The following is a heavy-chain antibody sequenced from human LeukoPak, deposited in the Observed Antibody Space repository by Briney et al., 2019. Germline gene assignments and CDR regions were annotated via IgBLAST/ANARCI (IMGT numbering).Heavy chain of an antibody. CDR1: RNTFTNYW. CDR2: IFPGDSET. CDR3: ARLSTRLLDH. D-gene: IGHD3-3*01. V-gene: IGHV5-51*01. Sequence: GESLKISCKGSRNTFTNYWIGWVRQLPGKGLEWMGIIFPGDSETRYSPSFQGQVTMSVDKSTSTAYLQWASLKASDTAIYFCARLSTRLLDHWGQGTRVTVSS. J-gene: IGHJ4*02.